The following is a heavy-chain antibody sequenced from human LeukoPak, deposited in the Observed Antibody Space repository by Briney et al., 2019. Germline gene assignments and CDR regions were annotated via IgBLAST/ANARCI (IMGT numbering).Heavy chain of an antibody. V-gene: IGHV4-30-2*01. CDR2: IYHSGST. CDR3: ARDYQDAFDI. CDR1: GGSISSGGYS. Sequence: PSETLSLTCAVSGGSISSGGYSWSWIRQPPGKGLEWIGYIYHSGSTYYNPSLKSRVTISVDRSKNQFSLKLSSVTAADTAVYYCARDYQDAFDIWGQGTMVTVSS. J-gene: IGHJ3*02. D-gene: IGHD2-2*01.